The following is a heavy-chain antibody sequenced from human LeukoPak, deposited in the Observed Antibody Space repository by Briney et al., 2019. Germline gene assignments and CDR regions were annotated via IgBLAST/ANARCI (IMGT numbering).Heavy chain of an antibody. CDR1: GGFISSYY. Sequence: SEPLSLTCTVSGGFISSYYWRWLRQSPGKGLEWIGYIYYSGSTNYNTFRKSRVTISEDTSKEHCSLKMSPVTAPDTAVYYCARNFSAAGTGYFDYWGQGTLVTVSS. D-gene: IGHD6-13*01. V-gene: IGHV4-59*08. CDR3: ARNFSAAGTGYFDY. CDR2: IYYSGST. J-gene: IGHJ4*02.